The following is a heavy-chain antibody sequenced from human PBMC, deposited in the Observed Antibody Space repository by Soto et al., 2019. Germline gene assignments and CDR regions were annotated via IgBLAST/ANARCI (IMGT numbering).Heavy chain of an antibody. D-gene: IGHD3-22*01. CDR3: ARGESGYYKDGAFDI. V-gene: IGHV1-2*02. J-gene: IGHJ3*02. CDR2: INPNSGGT. Sequence: ASVKVSCKASGYTFTGYYMHWVRQAPGQGLEWMGWINPNSGGTNYAQKFQGRVTMTRDKSISTAYMELSRLRSDDTAVYYCARGESGYYKDGAFDIWGQGTMVIVSS. CDR1: GYTFTGYY.